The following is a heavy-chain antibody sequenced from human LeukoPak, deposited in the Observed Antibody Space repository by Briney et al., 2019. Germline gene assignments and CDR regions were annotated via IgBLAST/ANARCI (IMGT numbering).Heavy chain of an antibody. CDR2: ISYDGSNK. J-gene: IGHJ4*02. D-gene: IGHD6-13*01. CDR1: GFTFSSYA. CDR3: ARDFGSSSGTLEDY. V-gene: IGHV3-30-3*01. Sequence: GGSLRLSCAASGFTFSSYAMHWVRQAPGKGLEWVAVISYDGSNKYYADSVKGRFTISRDNSKNTLYLQMNSLRAEDTAVYYCARDFGSSSGTLEDYWGQGTLVTVSS.